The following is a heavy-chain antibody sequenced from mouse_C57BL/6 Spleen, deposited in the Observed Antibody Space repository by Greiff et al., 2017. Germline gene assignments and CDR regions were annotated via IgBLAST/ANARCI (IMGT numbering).Heavy chain of an antibody. D-gene: IGHD1-1*02. J-gene: IGHJ4*01. CDR3: ARTEGVGFYYAMDY. CDR2: IDPSDSYT. Sequence: QVQLQQPGAELVKPGASVKLSCKASGYTFTSYWMQWVKQRPGQGLEWIGEIDPSDSYTTYTQKFKGKATLTVDTSSSTAYMQLSSLTSEDSAVYYCARTEGVGFYYAMDYWCQGTSVTVSS. CDR1: GYTFTSYW. V-gene: IGHV1-50*01.